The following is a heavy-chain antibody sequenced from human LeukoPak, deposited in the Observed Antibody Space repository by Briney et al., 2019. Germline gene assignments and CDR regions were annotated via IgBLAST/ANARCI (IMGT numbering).Heavy chain of an antibody. CDR2: IYYSGST. J-gene: IGHJ3*02. Sequence: SETLSLTCTVSGGSISSNNYYWGWIRQPPGMGLEWIGSIYYSGSTYYNPSLKSRVTISVDTSKNQFSLKLSSVTAADTAVYYCARRPFMLENAFDIWGQGTMVTVSS. CDR1: GGSISSNNYY. CDR3: ARRPFMLENAFDI. V-gene: IGHV4-39*01. D-gene: IGHD2-8*01.